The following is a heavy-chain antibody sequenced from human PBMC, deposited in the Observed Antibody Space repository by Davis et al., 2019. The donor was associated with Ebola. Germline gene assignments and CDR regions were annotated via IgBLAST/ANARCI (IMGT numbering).Heavy chain of an antibody. V-gene: IGHV5-51*01. D-gene: IGHD5-12*01. CDR3: VRIGGGYAGYDGGAEY. Sequence: GESLKISCKGSGYSFTNYWIGWVRQMPGKGLEWMAVIYPGDSDTRYSPSFQGQVTLSVDKSVNTAYIHWSSLKASDTAMVYCVRIGGGYAGYDGGAEYWGQGTQVTVSS. CDR1: GYSFTNYW. J-gene: IGHJ4*02. CDR2: IYPGDSDT.